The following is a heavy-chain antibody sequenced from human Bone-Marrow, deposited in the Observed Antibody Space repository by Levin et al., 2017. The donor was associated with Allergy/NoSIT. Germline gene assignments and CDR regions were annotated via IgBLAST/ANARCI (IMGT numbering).Heavy chain of an antibody. J-gene: IGHJ4*02. Sequence: QSGGSLRLSCAASGFTFNNYAMSWVRQAPGKGLEWVSIISGSGGSTYYADSVKGRFTISRDNSKNTLYLQMNSLRAEDTAVYYCATRIISTGQYGAAYDYWGQGSLVTVSS. CDR2: ISGSGGST. D-gene: IGHD2-15*01. V-gene: IGHV3-23*01. CDR3: ATRIISTGQYGAAYDY. CDR1: GFTFNNYA.